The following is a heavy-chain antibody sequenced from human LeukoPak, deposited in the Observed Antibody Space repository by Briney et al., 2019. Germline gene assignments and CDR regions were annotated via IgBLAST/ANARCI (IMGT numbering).Heavy chain of an antibody. CDR1: GFTFSSYA. CDR3: ATDIVVVVAAPDAFDI. Sequence: PGGSLRLSCAASGFTFSSYAMHWVHQAPGKGLEWVAVISYDGSNKYYADSVKGRFTISRDNSKNTLYLQMNSLRAEDTAVYYCATDIVVVVAAPDAFDIWGQGTMVTVSS. J-gene: IGHJ3*02. D-gene: IGHD2-15*01. V-gene: IGHV3-30-3*01. CDR2: ISYDGSNK.